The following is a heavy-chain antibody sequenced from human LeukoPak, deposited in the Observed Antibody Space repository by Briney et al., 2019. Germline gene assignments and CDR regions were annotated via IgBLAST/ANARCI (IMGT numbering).Heavy chain of an antibody. D-gene: IGHD2-21*01. J-gene: IGHJ4*02. CDR1: GFIFSSYA. V-gene: IGHV3-23*01. CDR3: ARSSGLGYYCSGDFCYRSLTD. CDR2: ISGSGDST. Sequence: GGSLRLSCAASGFIFSSYAMSWVRQAPGKGLEWVSVISGSGDSTCYADSAKGRFTISRDNSKNTLYLQVKSLRAEDTAVYYRARSSGLGYYCSGDFCYRSLTDWGQGTLVTVSS.